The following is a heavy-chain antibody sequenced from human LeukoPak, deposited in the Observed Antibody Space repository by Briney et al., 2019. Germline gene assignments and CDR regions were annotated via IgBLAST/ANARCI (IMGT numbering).Heavy chain of an antibody. J-gene: IGHJ4*02. V-gene: IGHV4-38-2*02. Sequence: SETLSLTCTVSGYSISSGYYWGWIRQPPGKGLEWIGSIYHSGSTYYNPSLKSRVTISVDTSKNQFSLKLSSVTAADTAVYYCARVSPSGGYSYGYWGQGTLVTVSS. CDR3: ARVSPSGGYSYGY. D-gene: IGHD5-18*01. CDR1: GYSISSGYY. CDR2: IYHSGST.